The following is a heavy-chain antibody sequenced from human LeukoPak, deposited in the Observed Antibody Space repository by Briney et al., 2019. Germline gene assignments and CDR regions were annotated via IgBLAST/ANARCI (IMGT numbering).Heavy chain of an antibody. CDR1: GFTFSNYV. Sequence: GGSLRLSCAASGFTFSNYVMHWVRQAPGKGLEYVSTISSNGGSTYYANSVRGRFTISRDNSKNTVYLQMGGLRSDDTAVYFCARGRAKSNDPPVDYWGQGTLVTVSS. CDR3: ARGRAKSNDPPVDY. J-gene: IGHJ4*02. CDR2: ISSNGGST. D-gene: IGHD2-2*01. V-gene: IGHV3-64*01.